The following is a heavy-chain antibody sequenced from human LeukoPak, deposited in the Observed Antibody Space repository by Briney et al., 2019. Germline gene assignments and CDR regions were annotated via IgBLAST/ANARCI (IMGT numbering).Heavy chain of an antibody. CDR2: IYWDDDK. CDR3: AHAPITIFGVVIGDY. CDR1: GFSLSTSGVG. D-gene: IGHD3-3*01. Sequence: SGPTLVNPTQTLTLTCTFSGFSLSTSGVGVGWIRQPPGKARERLALIYWDDDKRYSPSMKSRLTITKDTSKNQVVLTMTNMDPVDTATYYCAHAPITIFGVVIGDYWGQGPLVTVSS. V-gene: IGHV2-5*02. J-gene: IGHJ4*02.